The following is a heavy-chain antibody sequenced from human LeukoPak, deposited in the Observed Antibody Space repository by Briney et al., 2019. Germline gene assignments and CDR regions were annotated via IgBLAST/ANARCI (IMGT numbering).Heavy chain of an antibody. CDR1: GFTFSSYG. V-gene: IGHV3-33*01. J-gene: IGHJ6*02. D-gene: IGHD6-19*01. CDR2: IWYDGSNK. Sequence: GRSLRLSCAASGFTFSSYGMHWVRQAPGKGLEWVAVIWYDGSNKYYADSVKGRFTISRDNSKNTLYLQMNSLRAEDTAVYYCASPIAVAGGAHYYYYYYGMDVWGQGTTVTVSS. CDR3: ASPIAVAGGAHYYYYYYGMDV.